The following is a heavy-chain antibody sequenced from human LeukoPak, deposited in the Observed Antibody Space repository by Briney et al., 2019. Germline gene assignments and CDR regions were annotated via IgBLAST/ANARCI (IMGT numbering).Heavy chain of an antibody. CDR3: ARNNGMDV. CDR2: VNRDGSET. V-gene: IGHV3-7*03. Sequence: GGSLRLSCAASGFALSSHWMTWVRQVPGRGPEWVANVNRDGSETYYLDSVKGRFTISKDNAKNSLYLQMNSLRVEDTALHHCARNNGMDVWGQGTTVIVSS. J-gene: IGHJ6*02. CDR1: GFALSSHW.